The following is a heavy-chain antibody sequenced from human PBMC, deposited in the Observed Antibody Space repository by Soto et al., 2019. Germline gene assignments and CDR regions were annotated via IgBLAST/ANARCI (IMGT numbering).Heavy chain of an antibody. CDR3: ARGLQYCSGGSCYLEY. D-gene: IGHD2-15*01. Sequence: QVQLVQSXXXXKKXXXXVXVSCXXXXXXXTSYXXXXVRQAPGQGLEWMGWISAYNGNTNYAQKLQGRVTVTTDTSTSTAYMELRSLRSDDTAVYYCARGLQYCSGGSCYLEYWGQGTLVTVSS. CDR2: ISAYNGNT. V-gene: IGHV1-18*01. CDR1: XXXXTSYX. J-gene: IGHJ4*02.